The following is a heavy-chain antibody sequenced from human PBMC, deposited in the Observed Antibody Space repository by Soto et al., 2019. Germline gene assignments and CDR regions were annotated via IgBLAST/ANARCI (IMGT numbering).Heavy chain of an antibody. CDR2: IYYSGST. V-gene: IGHV4-59*08. CDR3: ARVSYYDFWSGYPTYYYYYYMDV. Sequence: SETLSLTCTVSGGSISSYYWSWIRQPPGKGLEWIGYIYYSGSTNYNPSLKSRVTISVDTSKNQFSLKLSSVTAADTAVYYCARVSYYDFWSGYPTYYYYYYMDVWGKGTTVTVSS. D-gene: IGHD3-3*01. CDR1: GGSISSYY. J-gene: IGHJ6*03.